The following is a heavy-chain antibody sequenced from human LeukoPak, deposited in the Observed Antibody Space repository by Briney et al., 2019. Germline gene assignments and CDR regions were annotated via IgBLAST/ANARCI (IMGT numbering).Heavy chain of an antibody. CDR1: GFTFSSYA. J-gene: IGHJ4*02. CDR2: ISATASNT. D-gene: IGHD1-1*01. CDR3: AKDWYNSLNYFDY. Sequence: GGSLRLSCAASGFTFSSYAMSWVRQAPGKGLEWVSAISATASNTYYVDSVKGRFTISRDNSKSTLYLQMNSLRVDDTAVYYCAKDWYNSLNYFDYWGQGSLVTVSS. V-gene: IGHV3-23*01.